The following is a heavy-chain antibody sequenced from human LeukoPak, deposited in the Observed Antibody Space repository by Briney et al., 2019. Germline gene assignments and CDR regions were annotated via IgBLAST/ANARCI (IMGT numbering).Heavy chain of an antibody. J-gene: IGHJ4*02. CDR1: DGSLSSTSYN. CDR3: ARGIPRARNRGTYFDY. CDR2: VFYDGRT. V-gene: IGHV4-39*01. Sequence: SETLSLTCIVSDGSLSSTSYNWDWVRPHPGKGLEWLGRVFYDGRTSTNLSLKSRPSMSIDRSKNKFSLKLNSVTAADTAVFYCARGIPRARNRGTYFDYWGQGTLVTVSS. D-gene: IGHD1-26*01.